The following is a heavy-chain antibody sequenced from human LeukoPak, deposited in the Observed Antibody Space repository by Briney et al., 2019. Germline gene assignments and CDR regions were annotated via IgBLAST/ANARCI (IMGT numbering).Heavy chain of an antibody. CDR3: ARGVRPREHYYDSSGSYGGGHFDY. V-gene: IGHV4-38-2*02. CDR1: GYSISSGYY. D-gene: IGHD3-22*01. CDR2: FYHSGST. J-gene: IGHJ4*02. Sequence: PSETLSLTCTVSGYSISSGYYWGWIRRPPGKGLERVGSFYHSGSTYYNPSLKSRVTIPLDTSKNQFSLNLGSVTAADTAVYFCARGVRPREHYYDSSGSYGGGHFDYWGQGTLVTVSS.